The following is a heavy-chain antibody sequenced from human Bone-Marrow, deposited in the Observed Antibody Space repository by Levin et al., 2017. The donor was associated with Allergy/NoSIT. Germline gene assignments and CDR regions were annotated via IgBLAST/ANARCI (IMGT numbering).Heavy chain of an antibody. Sequence: GGSLRLSCAASGFTFSVSAVHWVRQASGKGLEWVGRIRSKANDYATAYAASVKGRFTISRDESKNTAYLQMNSLKTEDTAVYYCTRHTENCRGGSCYASFDYWGQGTLVTVSS. CDR3: TRHTENCRGGSCYASFDY. J-gene: IGHJ4*02. V-gene: IGHV3-73*01. D-gene: IGHD2-15*01. CDR1: GFTFSVSA. CDR2: IRSKANDYAT.